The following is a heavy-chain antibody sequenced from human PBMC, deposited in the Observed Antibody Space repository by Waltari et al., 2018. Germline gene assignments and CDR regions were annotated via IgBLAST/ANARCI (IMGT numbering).Heavy chain of an antibody. CDR3: ARVYGSGSFFDY. V-gene: IGHV4-34*01. CDR1: GGSFSGYY. J-gene: IGHJ4*02. Sequence: QVQLQQWGAGLLKPSETLSLTCAVYGGSFSGYYCSWIRQPPGKGLEWIGEINHSGSTNYNPSLKSRVTISVDTSKNQFSLKLSSVTAADTAVYYCARVYGSGSFFDYWGQGTLVTVSS. CDR2: INHSGST. D-gene: IGHD3-10*01.